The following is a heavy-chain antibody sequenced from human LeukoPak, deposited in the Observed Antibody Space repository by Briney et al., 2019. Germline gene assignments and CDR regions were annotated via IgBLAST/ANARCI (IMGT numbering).Heavy chain of an antibody. CDR3: AKLSKGWFDP. V-gene: IGHV3-23*01. J-gene: IGHJ5*02. Sequence: GGSLRRSCAAFGFTFSSYAMSWVRQAPGKGLEWVSAISGSGGSTYYADSVKGRFTISRDNSKNTLYLQMNSLRAEDTAVYYCAKLSKGWFDPWGQGTLVTVSS. CDR2: ISGSGGST. CDR1: GFTFSSYA.